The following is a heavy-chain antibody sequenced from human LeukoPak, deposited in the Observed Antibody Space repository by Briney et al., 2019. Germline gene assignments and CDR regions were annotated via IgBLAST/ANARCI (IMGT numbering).Heavy chain of an antibody. J-gene: IGHJ6*03. CDR1: GFTFSSNW. V-gene: IGHV3-74*03. CDR3: GSSTVWYYYYYMDV. Sequence: GGSLRLSCAASGFTFSSNWMHWVRQGPGKGLVWVSRINSDGSSTTHADSVKGRFTISRDNAKNTVYLQMNSLRADDTAVYYCGSSTVWYYYYYMDVWGKRTSVTVSS. CDR2: INSDGSST. D-gene: IGHD5/OR15-5a*01.